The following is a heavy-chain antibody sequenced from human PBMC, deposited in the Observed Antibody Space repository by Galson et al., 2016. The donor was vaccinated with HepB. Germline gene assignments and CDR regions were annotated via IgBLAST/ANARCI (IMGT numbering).Heavy chain of an antibody. Sequence: SLRLSCAASGFAFSSHWMTWVRQAPGKGLEWVADINQDGTETYYVDSLKGRFTISRDNAKNSLYLQMNSLRAEDTAVYYCARDSSGWYGIFDYWGQGTLVTVSS. CDR2: INQDGTET. V-gene: IGHV3-7*01. J-gene: IGHJ4*02. D-gene: IGHD6-19*01. CDR1: GFAFSSHW. CDR3: ARDSSGWYGIFDY.